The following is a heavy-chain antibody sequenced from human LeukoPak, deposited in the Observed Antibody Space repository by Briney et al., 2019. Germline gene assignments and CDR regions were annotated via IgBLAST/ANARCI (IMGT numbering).Heavy chain of an antibody. Sequence: SETLSLTCTVSGGSISSYYWSWIRQPAGKGLEWIGRIYTSGSTNYHPSLKSRVTMSVDTSKTQFSLKLSSVTAADTAVYYCARRYYDILTGTNWFDPWGQGTLVTVSS. V-gene: IGHV4-4*07. CDR2: IYTSGST. CDR3: ARRYYDILTGTNWFDP. D-gene: IGHD3-9*01. CDR1: GGSISSYY. J-gene: IGHJ5*02.